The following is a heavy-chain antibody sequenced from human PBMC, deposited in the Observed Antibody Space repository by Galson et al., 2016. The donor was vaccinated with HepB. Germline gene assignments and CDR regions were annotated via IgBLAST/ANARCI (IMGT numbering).Heavy chain of an antibody. CDR2: TQYRSRWEN. J-gene: IGHJ6*02. V-gene: IGHV6-1*01. CDR1: GDSVSTGTGA. CDR3: LRGPPAYNYYAMDV. Sequence: CAISGDSVSTGTGAWHWIRQSPSRGLEWLARTQYRSRWENAYAESLEGRLTVIPDTSKNLTTLQVNPVVPEDTPVDYCLRGPPAYNYYAMDVWGQGTSVTVSS.